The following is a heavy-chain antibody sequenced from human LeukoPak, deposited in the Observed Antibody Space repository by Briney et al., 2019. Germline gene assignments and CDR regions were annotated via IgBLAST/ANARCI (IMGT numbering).Heavy chain of an antibody. CDR2: ISSSSSTI. V-gene: IGHV3-48*02. CDR3: ARGSVSGYGRVFDY. Sequence: TGGSLRLSCAASGFTFGTYTMNWVRQAPGQGLEGFSYISSSSSTIYYADSGKGRFTISRDNAKNSLYLEMNSLRDEDTAVYYCARGSVSGYGRVFDYWGQGTLVTVSS. D-gene: IGHD5-12*01. J-gene: IGHJ4*02. CDR1: GFTFGTYT.